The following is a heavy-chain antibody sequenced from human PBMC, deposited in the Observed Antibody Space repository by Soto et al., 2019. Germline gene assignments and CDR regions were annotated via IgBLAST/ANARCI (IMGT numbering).Heavy chain of an antibody. CDR3: ARRGYGPGFPYYYGMDV. CDR2: IYYSGST. J-gene: IGHJ6*02. D-gene: IGHD3-10*01. V-gene: IGHV4-59*01. CDR1: GGSMSSYY. Sequence: QVQLQESGPGLVKPSETLSLTCTVSGGSMSSYYWSWIRQPPGKGLEWIGYIYYSGSTNYNPSLKSRATMSVDTPNNQFSLKLSSVTAADTAVYYCARRGYGPGFPYYYGMDVWGQGTTVTVSS.